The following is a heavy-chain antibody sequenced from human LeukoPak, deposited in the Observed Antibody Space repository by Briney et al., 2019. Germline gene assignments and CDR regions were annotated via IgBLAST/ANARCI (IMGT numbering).Heavy chain of an antibody. D-gene: IGHD6-13*01. Sequence: PSETLPLTCAVYGGSFSGYYWSWIRQPPGKGLEWIGEINHSGSTNYNPSLKSRVTISVDTSKNQFSLTAADTAVYYCARGIGIAAAGHFDYWGQGTLVTVSS. CDR1: GGSFSGYY. J-gene: IGHJ4*02. V-gene: IGHV4-34*01. CDR2: INHSGST. CDR3: ARGIGIAAAGHFDY.